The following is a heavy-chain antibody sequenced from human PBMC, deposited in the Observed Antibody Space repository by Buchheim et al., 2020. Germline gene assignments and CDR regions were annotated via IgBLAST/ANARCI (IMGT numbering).Heavy chain of an antibody. CDR2: INHSGST. J-gene: IGHJ4*02. Sequence: QVQLQQWGAGLLKPSETLSLTCAVYGGSFSGYYWSWIRQPPGKGLEWIEEINHSGSTNYNPSLKSRITISVDTSKNQFSLKLSSVTAADTAVYSCAGGPNYDFWSGYSGVYYFDYWGQGTL. V-gene: IGHV4-34*01. CDR1: GGSFSGYY. D-gene: IGHD3-3*01. CDR3: AGGPNYDFWSGYSGVYYFDY.